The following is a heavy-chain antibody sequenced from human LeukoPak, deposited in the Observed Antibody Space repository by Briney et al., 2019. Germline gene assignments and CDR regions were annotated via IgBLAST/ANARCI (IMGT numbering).Heavy chain of an antibody. V-gene: IGHV4-4*07. CDR3: ARATSRGWFGDPGAHFDY. CDR2: IYTSGST. CDR1: GGSFSSYY. Sequence: SETLSLTCTVSGGSFSSYYWSWIRQPAGKGLEWIGRIYTSGSTNYNPSLKSRVTISVDTSKNQFSLKLSSVTAADTAVYYCARATSRGWFGDPGAHFDYWGQGTLVTVSS. J-gene: IGHJ4*02. D-gene: IGHD3-10*01.